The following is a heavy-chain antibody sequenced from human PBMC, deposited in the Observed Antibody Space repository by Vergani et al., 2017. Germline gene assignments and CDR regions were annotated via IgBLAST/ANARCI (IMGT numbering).Heavy chain of an antibody. CDR2: INPSSGGT. V-gene: IGHV1-2*02. D-gene: IGHD2-21*02. CDR3: ARDDGPYCDGDYCYAFDF. Sequence: QVQLEQSGAEVKKPGSSVQVSCKAFGDSFNTYSLNWVRQAPGQGLEWMGWINPSSGGTNYAQKFQGRVTMTRDTSINTAYMTLTDLRSDDTAVYYCARDDGPYCDGDYCYAFDFWGQGTLVTVSS. J-gene: IGHJ4*02. CDR1: GDSFNTYS.